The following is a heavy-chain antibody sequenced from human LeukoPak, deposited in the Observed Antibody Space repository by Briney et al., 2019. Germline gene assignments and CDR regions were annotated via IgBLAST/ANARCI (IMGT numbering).Heavy chain of an antibody. CDR1: GFTFSDYY. D-gene: IGHD5-18*01. J-gene: IGHJ4*02. CDR3: ARAQPAALDYFDY. V-gene: IGHV3-11*04. Sequence: GGSLRLSCAASGFTFSDYYMSWIRQAPGKGLEWVSYISSSGSTIYYADSVKGRFTISRDNAKNSLYLQMNSLRAEDTAVYYCARAQPAALDYFDYWGQGTLVTVSS. CDR2: ISSSGSTI.